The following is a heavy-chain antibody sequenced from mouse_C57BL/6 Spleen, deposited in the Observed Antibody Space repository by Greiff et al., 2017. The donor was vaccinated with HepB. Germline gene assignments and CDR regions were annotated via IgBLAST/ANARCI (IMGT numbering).Heavy chain of an antibody. CDR2: IYPGDGDT. CDR3: ARGPYDGYLFDY. D-gene: IGHD2-3*01. Sequence: QVQLKESGAELVKPGASVKISCKASGYAFSSYWMNWVKQRPGKGLEWIGQIYPGDGDTNYNGKFKGKATLTADKSSSTAYMQLSSLTSEDSAVYFCARGPYDGYLFDYWGQGTTLTVSS. J-gene: IGHJ2*01. CDR1: GYAFSSYW. V-gene: IGHV1-80*01.